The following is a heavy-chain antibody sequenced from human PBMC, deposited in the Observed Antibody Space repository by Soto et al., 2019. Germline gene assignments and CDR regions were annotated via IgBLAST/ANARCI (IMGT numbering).Heavy chain of an antibody. V-gene: IGHV1-69*01. CDR1: GGTFSSYA. D-gene: IGHD6-13*01. Sequence: QVQLVQSGAEVKKPGSSVKVSCKASGGTFSSYAISWVRQAPGQGLEWMGGIIPIFGTANYAQKFQGRVTITADESTSTAYMELSRLSSEDTAVYYCARDGRLVPYYYYGMDVWGQGTTVTVSS. J-gene: IGHJ6*02. CDR2: IIPIFGTA. CDR3: ARDGRLVPYYYYGMDV.